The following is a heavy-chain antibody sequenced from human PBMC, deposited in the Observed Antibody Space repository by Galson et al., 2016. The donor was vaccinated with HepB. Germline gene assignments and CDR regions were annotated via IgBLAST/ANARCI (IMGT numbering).Heavy chain of an antibody. Sequence: PALVKPTQTLTLTCNFSGFSLSTSGVGVGWIRRPPGKALEWLALIYWDDDKHYSPSLKTRLTITKDTSKNQVVLRMTNMDPVDTGTYYCAHMGPRRSGSGSWIDPWGQGALITVSS. J-gene: IGHJ5*02. CDR2: IYWDDDK. CDR3: AHMGPRRSGSGSWIDP. D-gene: IGHD3-10*01. CDR1: GFSLSTSGVG. V-gene: IGHV2-5*02.